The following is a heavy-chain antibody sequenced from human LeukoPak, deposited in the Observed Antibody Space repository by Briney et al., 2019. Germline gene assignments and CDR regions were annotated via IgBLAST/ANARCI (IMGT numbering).Heavy chain of an antibody. CDR3: ARGSYSGSYFY. V-gene: IGHV4-39*07. J-gene: IGHJ4*02. Sequence: SETLSLTCTVSGGSISSNSYYWGWIRQPPGKGLEWIGCIYYSGSTYYNPSLKSRVTISVDTSKNQFSLKLSSVTAADTAVYYCARGSYSGSYFYWGQGTLVTVSS. CDR2: IYYSGST. CDR1: GGSISSNSYY. D-gene: IGHD1-26*01.